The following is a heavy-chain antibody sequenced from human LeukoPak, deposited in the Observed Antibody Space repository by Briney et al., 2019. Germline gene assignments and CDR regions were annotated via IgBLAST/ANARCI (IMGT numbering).Heavy chain of an antibody. D-gene: IGHD3-3*01. Sequence: PGGSLRLSCAAYGFTFSCYAMTWVRQAPGKGLEWVSCISGSGGATYYADSVQGRFTISRDNSRNILYLQMNSLRDEDTALYYCAKDRIGVLPDAFDIWGQGTMVTVSS. CDR2: ISGSGGAT. V-gene: IGHV3-23*01. CDR1: GFTFSCYA. CDR3: AKDRIGVLPDAFDI. J-gene: IGHJ3*02.